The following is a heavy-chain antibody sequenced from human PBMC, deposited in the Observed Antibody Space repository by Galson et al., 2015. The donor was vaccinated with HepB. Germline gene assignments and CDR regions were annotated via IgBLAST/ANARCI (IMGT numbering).Heavy chain of an antibody. V-gene: IGHV3-23*01. Sequence: SLRLSCAASGFTLSAYGMSWVRQAPGKGLEWVSAITAGGIDTFDADSVKGRFTISRDSSKNTLFLQVNNLRADDAAIYYCARRGFGNLGSYFDSWGQGILVTVSS. CDR2: ITAGGIDT. J-gene: IGHJ4*02. D-gene: IGHD3-10*01. CDR3: ARRGFGNLGSYFDS. CDR1: GFTLSAYG.